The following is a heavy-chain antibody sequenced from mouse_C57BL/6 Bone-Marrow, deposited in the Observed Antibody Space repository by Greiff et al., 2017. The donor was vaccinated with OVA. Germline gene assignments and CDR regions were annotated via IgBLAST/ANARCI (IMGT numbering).Heavy chain of an antibody. D-gene: IGHD2-13*01. V-gene: IGHV1-26*01. Sequence: VQLQQSGPELVKPGASVKISCKASGYTFTDYYMNWVKQSHGKSLEWIGDINPNNGGTSYNQKFKGKATLTVDKSSSTAYMELRSLTSEDSAVYYCAEDHKRPYSDLDYWGQGTTLTVSS. J-gene: IGHJ2*01. CDR2: INPNNGGT. CDR1: GYTFTDYY. CDR3: AEDHKRPYSDLDY.